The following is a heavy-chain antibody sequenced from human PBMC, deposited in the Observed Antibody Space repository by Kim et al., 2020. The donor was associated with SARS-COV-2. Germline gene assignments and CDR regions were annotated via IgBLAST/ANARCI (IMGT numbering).Heavy chain of an antibody. CDR2: IYYSGST. CDR3: AREMGDYGERIFDY. V-gene: IGHV4-31*03. Sequence: SETLSLTCTVSGGSISSGGYYWSWIRQHPGKGLEWIGYIYYSGSTYYNPSLKSRVTISVDTSKNQFSLKLSSVTAADTAVYYCAREMGDYGERIFDYWGQGTLVTVSS. D-gene: IGHD4-17*01. CDR1: GGSISSGGYY. J-gene: IGHJ4*02.